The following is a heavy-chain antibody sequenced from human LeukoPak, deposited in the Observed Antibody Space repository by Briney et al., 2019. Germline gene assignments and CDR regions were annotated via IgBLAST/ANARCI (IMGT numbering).Heavy chain of an antibody. D-gene: IGHD3-10*01. V-gene: IGHV3-20*04. Sequence: GGSLRLSCAASGFTFDDYGMSWVRQAPGKGLEWVSGINWSGGSTGYADSVKGRFTISRDNAKNSLYLQMNSLRAEDTALYYCASMVRGVINAFDIWGQGTMVTVSS. CDR3: ASMVRGVINAFDI. CDR2: INWSGGST. J-gene: IGHJ3*02. CDR1: GFTFDDYG.